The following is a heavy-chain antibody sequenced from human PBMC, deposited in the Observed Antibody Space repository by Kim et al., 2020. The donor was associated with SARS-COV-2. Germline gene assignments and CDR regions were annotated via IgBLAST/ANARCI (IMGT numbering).Heavy chain of an antibody. J-gene: IGHJ4*02. V-gene: IGHV1-69*01. D-gene: IGHD3-10*01. CDR3: ARKVYGSGSYYD. Sequence: NYAQKFHGRVTITADESTSTAYMELSSLRSEDTAVYYCARKVYGSGSYYDWGQGTLVTVSS.